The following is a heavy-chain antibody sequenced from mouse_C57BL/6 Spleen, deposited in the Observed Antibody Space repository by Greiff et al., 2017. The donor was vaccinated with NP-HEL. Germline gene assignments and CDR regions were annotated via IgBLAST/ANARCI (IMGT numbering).Heavy chain of an antibody. CDR2: IWRGGST. CDR3: AKDYGSSYDYAMDY. D-gene: IGHD1-1*01. J-gene: IGHJ4*01. CDR1: GFSLTSYG. V-gene: IGHV2-5*01. Sequence: QVQLQQSGPGLVQPSQCLSITCTVSGFSLTSYGVHWVRQSPGKGLEWLGVIWRGGSTDYNAAFMSRLSITKDNSKSQVFFKMNSLQADDTAIYYCAKDYGSSYDYAMDYWGQGTSVTVSS.